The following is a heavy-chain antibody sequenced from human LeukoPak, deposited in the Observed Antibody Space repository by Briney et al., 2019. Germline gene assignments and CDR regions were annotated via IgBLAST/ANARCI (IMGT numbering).Heavy chain of an antibody. V-gene: IGHV4-61*01. D-gene: IGHD5-12*01. Sequence: PSETLSLTCTVSGGSVRSGSYYWSWIRQPPGKGLEWIGYICYSGSTNYNPSLKSRVTISVDTSKNQFSLKLSSVTAADTAVYYCARTELRLISFDYWGRGALVTVSS. CDR3: ARTELRLISFDY. CDR2: ICYSGST. J-gene: IGHJ4*02. CDR1: GGSVRSGSYY.